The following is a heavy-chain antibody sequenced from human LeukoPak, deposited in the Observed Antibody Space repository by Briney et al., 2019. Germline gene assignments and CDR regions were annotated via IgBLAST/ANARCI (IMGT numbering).Heavy chain of an antibody. V-gene: IGHV3-74*01. D-gene: IGHD3-16*01. CDR3: TRDIGGRSAY. CDR2: LNEDGGIT. J-gene: IGHJ4*02. CDR1: GYSFSSFW. Sequence: PGGSLRLSCEGSGYSFSSFWMHWVRQAPGEGLVWVSRLNEDGGITNYADFAKGRFTISRDNARNTQYLQMNSLSADDTAVYYCTRDIGGRSAYWGQGALVTVSS.